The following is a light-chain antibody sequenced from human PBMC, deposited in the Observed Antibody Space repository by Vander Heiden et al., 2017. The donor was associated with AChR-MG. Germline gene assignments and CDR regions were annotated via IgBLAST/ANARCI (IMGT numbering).Light chain of an antibody. CDR2: GAS. CDR1: QRVNDNH. V-gene: IGKV3-20*01. Sequence: EVVLTHSPGTLSSSPGDRATLSCKASQRVNDNHLAWYQQKLGQTPRLLIHGASSRATGIPDRFSGSGSGTDFTLTISRLEPEDFAVYYCQQYGDSPRTFGGGTRVEI. CDR3: QQYGDSPRT. J-gene: IGKJ4*01.